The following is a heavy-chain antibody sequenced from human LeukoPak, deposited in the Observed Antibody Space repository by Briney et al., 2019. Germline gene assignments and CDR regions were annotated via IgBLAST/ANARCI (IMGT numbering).Heavy chain of an antibody. CDR1: GFTFSSYA. J-gene: IGHJ6*03. CDR3: AKVPLSDYYRDV. CDR2: ITGSGGGT. Sequence: PGGSLRLSCAASGFTFSSYAMNWVRQAPGKGLEWVSVITGSGGGTYYADSVKGRFTISRDNSKNTLYLQMNSLRADDTAVYYCAKVPLSDYYRDVWGKGTTVTVSS. V-gene: IGHV3-23*01. D-gene: IGHD2-21*01.